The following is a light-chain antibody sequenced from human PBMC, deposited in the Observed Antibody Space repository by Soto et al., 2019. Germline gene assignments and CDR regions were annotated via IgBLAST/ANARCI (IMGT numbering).Light chain of an antibody. J-gene: IGKJ5*01. CDR2: DAS. Sequence: EIVLTQSPATQSLSPGERATLSSRDSQTFSSHLAWYQQKPGQAPRLLIYDASKRATGIPARFSGRGSGTDFTLTISSLEPEDFAVYYCQQRSNWPPVITFGQGTRLEIK. V-gene: IGKV3-11*01. CDR3: QQRSNWPPVIT. CDR1: QTFSSH.